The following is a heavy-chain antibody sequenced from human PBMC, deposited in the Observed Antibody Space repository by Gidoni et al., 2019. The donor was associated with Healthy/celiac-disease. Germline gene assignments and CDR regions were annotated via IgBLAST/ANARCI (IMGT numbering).Heavy chain of an antibody. CDR2: ISGSGGST. D-gene: IGHD6-13*01. V-gene: IGHV3-23*01. CDR3: AKVSEAAAGNLVFDY. J-gene: IGHJ4*02. Sequence: EVQLLESGGGLVQPGGSLRLSCAASGFTFSSYAMSWVRQAPGKGLEWVSVISGSGGSTYYADSVKGRFTISRDNSTNTLYLQMNSLRAEDTAVYYCAKVSEAAAGNLVFDYWGQGPLVTVSS. CDR1: GFTFSSYA.